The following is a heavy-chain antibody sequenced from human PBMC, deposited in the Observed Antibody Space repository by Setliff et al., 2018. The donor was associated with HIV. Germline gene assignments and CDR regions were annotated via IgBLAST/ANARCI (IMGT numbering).Heavy chain of an antibody. Sequence: ASVKVSCKASGYTFTSYAMHWVRQAPGQRLEWMGWINAGNGNTKYSQEFQGRVTMTSSTSISTAYMERSRLRSEDTAVYYCARSLPYDSIPLDPWGQGTLVTVSS. J-gene: IGHJ5*02. CDR3: ARSLPYDSIPLDP. D-gene: IGHD3-22*01. CDR1: GYTFTSYA. V-gene: IGHV1-3*03. CDR2: INAGNGNT.